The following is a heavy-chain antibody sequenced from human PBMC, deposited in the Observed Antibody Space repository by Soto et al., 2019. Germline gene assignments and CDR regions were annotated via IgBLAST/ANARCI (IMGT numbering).Heavy chain of an antibody. D-gene: IGHD4-17*01. J-gene: IGHJ4*02. CDR1: GFTFSSYA. Sequence: QVQLVASGGGVVKPGRSLRLSCAASGFTFSSYAMHWVRQAPGKGLEWVAVISYDGSNKYYADSVKGRFTISRDNSKNTLYLQMNSLRAEDTAVYYCAAPEGHGDLVYFDYWGQGTLVTVSS. CDR3: AAPEGHGDLVYFDY. V-gene: IGHV3-30-3*01. CDR2: ISYDGSNK.